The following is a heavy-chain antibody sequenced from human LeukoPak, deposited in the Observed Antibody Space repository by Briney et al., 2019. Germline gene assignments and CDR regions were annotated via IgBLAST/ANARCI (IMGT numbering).Heavy chain of an antibody. CDR3: ARQSTPHGNFDY. J-gene: IGHJ4*02. D-gene: IGHD5-24*01. V-gene: IGHV3-13*01. CDR2: LGTAGDT. Sequence: PGGSLRLSCEASGFTLSNYAMHWVRQPAGEGLEWVSALGTAGDTFYPGSVKGRFTISRDNAKKSLFLQMNSLRAEDTAIYYCARQSTPHGNFDYWGQGTLVTVSS. CDR1: GFTLSNYA.